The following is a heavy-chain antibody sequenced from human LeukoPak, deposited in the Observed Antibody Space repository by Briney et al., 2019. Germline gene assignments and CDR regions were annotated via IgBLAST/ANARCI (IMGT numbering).Heavy chain of an antibody. CDR1: GFTFTRYW. J-gene: IGHJ4*02. Sequence: GGSLRLSCAASGFTFTRYWMHWVRQAPGKGLEWVSSISSSSSYIYYADSVKGRFTISRDNAKNSLYLQMNSLRAEDTAVYYCARWQPAPYWGQGTLVTVSS. CDR3: ARWQPAPY. D-gene: IGHD2-15*01. CDR2: ISSSSSYI. V-gene: IGHV3-21*01.